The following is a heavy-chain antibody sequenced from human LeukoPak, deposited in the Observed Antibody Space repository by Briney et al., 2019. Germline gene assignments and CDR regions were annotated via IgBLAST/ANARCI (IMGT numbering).Heavy chain of an antibody. CDR3: ARVLGFGLDY. J-gene: IGHJ4*02. CDR2: ISSSGSTI. Sequence: GGTLRLSCAASGFTFSSYEMNWVRQAPGKGLEWVSYISSSGSTIYYADSVKGRFTISRDNAKNSLYLQMNSLRAEDTAVYYCARVLGFGLDYWGQGTLVTVSS. CDR1: GFTFSSYE. V-gene: IGHV3-48*03. D-gene: IGHD3-10*01.